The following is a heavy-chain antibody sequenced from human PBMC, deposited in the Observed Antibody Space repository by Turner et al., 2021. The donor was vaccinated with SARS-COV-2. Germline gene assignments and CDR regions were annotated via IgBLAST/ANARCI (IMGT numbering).Heavy chain of an antibody. Sequence: QVQLVEPGGGLVQPGRFLRPSCAASGFTFITYGMHWVRKGPGKGVGWVAVIWYDGSDKYYADCVKGRFTISRDNSKNTLYLQMNNLRAEDTAVYYCARSTVTTPPDYWGQGTLVTVSS. J-gene: IGHJ4*01. CDR1: GFTFITYG. D-gene: IGHD4-17*01. CDR2: IWYDGSDK. V-gene: IGHV3-33*01. CDR3: ARSTVTTPPDY.